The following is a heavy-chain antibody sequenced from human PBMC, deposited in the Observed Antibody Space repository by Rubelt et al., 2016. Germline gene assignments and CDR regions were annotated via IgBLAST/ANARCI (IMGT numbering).Heavy chain of an antibody. CDR2: IYSGGST. J-gene: IGHJ6*02. D-gene: IGHD3-9*01. CDR1: SNY. CDR3: ARDLVDILTGPTYYYYYYGMDV. V-gene: IGHV3-66*01. Sequence: SNYMSWVRQAPGKGLEWVSVIYSGGSTYYADSVKGRFTISRDNSKNTLYLQMNSLRAEDTAVYYCARDLVDILTGPTYYYYYYGMDVWGQGTTVTVSS.